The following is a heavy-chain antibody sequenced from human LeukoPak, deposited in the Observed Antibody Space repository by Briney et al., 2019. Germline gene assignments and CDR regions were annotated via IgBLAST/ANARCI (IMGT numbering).Heavy chain of an antibody. CDR3: ARSDGYGLVDI. Sequence: SETLSLTCSVSGGSISSGSNYWVWIRQPPGKTLEWIGSIYSSGSTYYNSSLKSRVFILMDTSKNHFSLTLTSVTAADTALYYCARSDGYGLVDIWGQGTMVTFSS. D-gene: IGHD3-10*01. CDR2: IYSSGST. CDR1: GGSISSGSNY. J-gene: IGHJ3*02. V-gene: IGHV4-39*07.